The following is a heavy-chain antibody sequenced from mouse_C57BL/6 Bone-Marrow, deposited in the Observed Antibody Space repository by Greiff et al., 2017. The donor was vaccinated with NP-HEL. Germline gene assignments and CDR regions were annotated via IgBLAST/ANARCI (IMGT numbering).Heavy chain of an antibody. V-gene: IGHV10-1*01. D-gene: IGHD2-3*01. CDR3: VRGDGYYVFAY. CDR2: IRSKSNNYAT. J-gene: IGHJ3*01. Sequence: EVKLVESGGGLVQPKGSLKLSCAASGFSFNTYAMNWVRQAPGKGLEWVARIRSKSNNYATYYADSVKDRFTISRDDSESMLYLQMNNLKTEDTARYYCVRGDGYYVFAYWGQGTLVTVSA. CDR1: GFSFNTYA.